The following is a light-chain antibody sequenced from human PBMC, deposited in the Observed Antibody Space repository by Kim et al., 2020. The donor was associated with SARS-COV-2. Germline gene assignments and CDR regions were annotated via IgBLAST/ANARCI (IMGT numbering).Light chain of an antibody. CDR2: DNT. CDR1: SSNIGTGYG. CDR3: QSYDSSLRGVV. J-gene: IGLJ3*02. Sequence: QRVGISCTGSSSNIGTGYGVHWYQQFPGTAPKLVIFDNTNRPSGVPDRISGSKSGTSASLAITGLQTEDEADYYCQSYDSSLRGVVFGGGTQLTVL. V-gene: IGLV1-40*01.